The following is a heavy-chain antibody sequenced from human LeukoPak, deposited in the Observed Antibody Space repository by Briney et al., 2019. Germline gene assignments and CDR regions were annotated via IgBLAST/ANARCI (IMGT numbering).Heavy chain of an antibody. V-gene: IGHV4-61*01. D-gene: IGHD3-22*01. J-gene: IGHJ4*02. CDR3: ARYYDRSGYWSTPHFDN. CDR1: GDSVSSGSYY. CDR2: IYYSGST. Sequence: SETLSLTCTVSGDSVSSGSYYWSWIRQPPGKGLEWIGYIYYSGSTNYNPSLKSRVTISVDTSKNQFSVKLSSVTAPDRAVHYCARYYDRSGYWSTPHFDNWGQGTLVTVSS.